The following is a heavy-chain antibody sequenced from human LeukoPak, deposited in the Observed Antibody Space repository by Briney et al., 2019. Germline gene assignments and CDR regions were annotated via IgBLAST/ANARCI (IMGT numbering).Heavy chain of an antibody. V-gene: IGHV5-51*01. J-gene: IGHJ6*03. Sequence: GESLKISCKGSGYNFANYWIGWVRQMPGKGLEWMGIIYPGDSDTRYSPSFQGQVTISADKSISTAYLQWNSLKASDTAMYYCARHRGIAAGTGYMDVWGKGTTVTVTS. CDR1: GYNFANYW. CDR2: IYPGDSDT. D-gene: IGHD6-13*01. CDR3: ARHRGIAAGTGYMDV.